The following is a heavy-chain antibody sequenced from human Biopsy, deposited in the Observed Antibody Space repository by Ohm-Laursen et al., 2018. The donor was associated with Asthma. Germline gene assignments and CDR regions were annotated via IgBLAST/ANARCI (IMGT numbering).Heavy chain of an antibody. Sequence: SLRLSCAASGFTFSTYSMNWVRQAPGKGLEWVSSISSTSTYIYYADSVKGRFTISRDNAKNSLYLQMSSLRAEDTAVYYCARTFHFWSPYHAEHYQLWGQGTLVTVSS. CDR1: GFTFSTYS. CDR3: ARTFHFWSPYHAEHYQL. V-gene: IGHV3-21*01. CDR2: ISSTSTYI. J-gene: IGHJ1*01. D-gene: IGHD3-3*02.